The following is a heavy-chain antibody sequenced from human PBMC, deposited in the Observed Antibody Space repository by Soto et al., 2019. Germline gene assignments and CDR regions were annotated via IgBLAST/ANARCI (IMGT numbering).Heavy chain of an antibody. CDR2: ISTSGGST. J-gene: IGHJ6*02. CDR3: SLSDRYYGMDV. V-gene: IGHV3-23*01. Sequence: EVQLLESGGGLVQPGGSLRLSCAASGFTFSSYAMSWVRQAPGKGLEWVSSISTSGGSTYYADSVKGRFTISRDNSNDTLYLQMNILTAEDTAVYYCSLSDRYYGMDVWGLGTTVTVSS. CDR1: GFTFSSYA.